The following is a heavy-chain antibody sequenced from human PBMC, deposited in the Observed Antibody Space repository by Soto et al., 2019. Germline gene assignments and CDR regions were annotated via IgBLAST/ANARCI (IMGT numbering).Heavy chain of an antibody. CDR2: ISGSSGTT. CDR1: GFTFSSYA. D-gene: IGHD2-21*01. J-gene: IGHJ4*02. CDR3: ARSQVRLTEFDY. V-gene: IGHV3-23*01. Sequence: GGSLRLSCAASGFTFSSYAMSWVRQAPGKGLEWVSAISGSSGTTYYADSVKGRFTISRDNSKNSLYLQMNSLRAEDTAVYYCARSQVRLTEFDYWGQGTLVTVSS.